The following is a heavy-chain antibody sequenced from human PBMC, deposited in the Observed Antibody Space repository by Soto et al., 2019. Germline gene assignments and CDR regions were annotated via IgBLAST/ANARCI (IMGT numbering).Heavy chain of an antibody. CDR2: IYWDDDK. V-gene: IGHV2-5*02. J-gene: IGHJ6*02. Sequence: QITLKESGPTLVKPTQTLTLTCTFSGLSLSTSGVGVGWIRQPPGKALEWLALIYWDDDKRYSPSLKSRLTITKDASKNQVVLIMTNMDPVDTATYYCAHGMTDGAGMDVWGQGTTFTVSS. CDR3: AHGMTDGAGMDV. CDR1: GLSLSTSGVG. D-gene: IGHD1-20*01.